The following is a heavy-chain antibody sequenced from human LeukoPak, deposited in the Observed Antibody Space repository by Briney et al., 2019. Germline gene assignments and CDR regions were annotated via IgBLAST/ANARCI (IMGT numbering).Heavy chain of an antibody. CDR2: INPNSGGT. D-gene: IGHD2-2*01. Sequence: GASVKVSCKASGYTFTSYGISWVRQAPGQGLEWMGWINPNSGGTNYAQKFQGRVTMTRDTSISTAYMELSRLRSDDTAVYYCARYGVVVPAAMFDYWGQGTLVTVSS. J-gene: IGHJ4*02. V-gene: IGHV1-2*02. CDR1: GYTFTSYG. CDR3: ARYGVVVPAAMFDY.